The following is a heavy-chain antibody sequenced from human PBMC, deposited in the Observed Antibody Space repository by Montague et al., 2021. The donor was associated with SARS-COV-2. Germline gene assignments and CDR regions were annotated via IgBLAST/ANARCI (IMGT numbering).Heavy chain of an antibody. CDR1: GGSISSHY. CDR3: ARDRVDRYSGSRTAYGMDV. D-gene: IGHD1-26*01. CDR2: IYYTGST. V-gene: IGHV4-59*11. J-gene: IGHJ6*02. Sequence: SETLSLTCTVSGGSISSHYWTWIRQPPGKGLEWIGYIYYTGSTNYNPSLKSRVTISVDTSKNQFSLKLSSVTAADTAVYYCARDRVDRYSGSRTAYGMDVWGQGTTVTVSS.